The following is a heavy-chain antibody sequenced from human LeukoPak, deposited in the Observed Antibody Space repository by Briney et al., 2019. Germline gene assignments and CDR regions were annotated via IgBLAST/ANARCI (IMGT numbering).Heavy chain of an antibody. CDR3: ASSPYGASLTPYNWFDP. J-gene: IGHJ5*02. CDR2: ISAYNGNT. CDR1: GYTFTSYG. D-gene: IGHD4/OR15-4a*01. Sequence: ASVKVSCKASGYTFTSYGISWVRQAPGQGLEWMGWISAYNGNTNYAQKLQGRVTMTTDTSTSTAYMELRSLRSDDTAVYYCASSPYGASLTPYNWFDPWGQGTLVTVSS. V-gene: IGHV1-18*01.